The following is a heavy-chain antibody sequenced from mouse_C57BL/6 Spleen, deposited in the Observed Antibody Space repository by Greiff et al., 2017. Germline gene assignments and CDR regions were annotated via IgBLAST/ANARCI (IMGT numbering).Heavy chain of an antibody. CDR2: IDPSDSDT. J-gene: IGHJ2*01. V-gene: IGHV1-50*01. Sequence: VQLQQPGAELVKPGASVKLSCQASGYTFTSYWMPWVKQRPCQGLEWVGEIDPSDSDTKHHQKFKGKATLTVDTSSSTAYMQVSSLTSEEAAVYYWASWRTWGLKADGGQGTTPSVS. CDR3: ASWRTWGLKAD. D-gene: IGHD2-2*01. CDR1: GYTFTSYW.